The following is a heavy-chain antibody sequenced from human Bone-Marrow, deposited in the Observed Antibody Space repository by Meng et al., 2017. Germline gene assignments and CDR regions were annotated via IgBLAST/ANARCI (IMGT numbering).Heavy chain of an antibody. D-gene: IGHD3-10*01. CDR2: INPNSGGT. V-gene: IGHV1-2*06. CDR3: ARVSVRGVIRWFDP. Sequence: VQLVQSRAEVKKPGASVKFSGKASGSTFTGYYMHWVRQAPGQGLEWMGRINPNSGGTNYAQKFQGRVTMTRDTSISTAYMELSRLRSDDTAVYYCARVSVRGVIRWFDPWGQGTLVTVSS. CDR1: GSTFTGYY. J-gene: IGHJ5*02.